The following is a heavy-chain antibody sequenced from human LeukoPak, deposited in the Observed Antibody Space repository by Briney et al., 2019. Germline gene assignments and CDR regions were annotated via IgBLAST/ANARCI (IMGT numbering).Heavy chain of an antibody. V-gene: IGHV4-30-4*07. CDR1: GGSISSGGYS. CDR2: IYYSGST. Sequence: SGTLSLTCAVSGGSISSGGYSWSWIRQPPGKGLEWIGYIYYSGSTYYNPSLKSRVTISVDTSKNQFSLKLSSVTAADTAVYYCARDRRYCSGGSCLHDAFDIWGQGTMVTVSS. D-gene: IGHD2-15*01. J-gene: IGHJ3*02. CDR3: ARDRRYCSGGSCLHDAFDI.